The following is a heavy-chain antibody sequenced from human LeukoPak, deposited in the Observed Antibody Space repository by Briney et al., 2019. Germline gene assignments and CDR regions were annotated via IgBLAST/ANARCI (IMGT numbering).Heavy chain of an antibody. CDR2: FDPEDGET. J-gene: IGHJ4*02. CDR1: GYTLTELS. V-gene: IGHV1-24*01. Sequence: ASVKVSCRVSGYTLTELSMHWVRQAPGKGLEWMGGFDPEDGETIYAQKFQGRVTMTEDTSTDTAYMELSSLRSEDTAVYYCATVNYYDSSGYYGSRYDYWGQGTLVTVSS. D-gene: IGHD3-22*01. CDR3: ATVNYYDSSGYYGSRYDY.